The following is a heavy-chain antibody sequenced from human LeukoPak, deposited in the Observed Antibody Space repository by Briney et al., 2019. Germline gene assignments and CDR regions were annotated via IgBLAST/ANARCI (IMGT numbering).Heavy chain of an antibody. D-gene: IGHD5-18*01. Sequence: SETLSLTCTVSGGSISSGGYYWSWIRQHPGKGLEWIGYIYYSGSTYYNPSLKSRVTISVDTSKNQFSLKLSSVTASDTAVYYCARATWIQLWLIWGQGTMVTVSS. CDR1: GGSISSGGYY. J-gene: IGHJ3*02. CDR3: ARATWIQLWLI. CDR2: IYYSGST. V-gene: IGHV4-31*03.